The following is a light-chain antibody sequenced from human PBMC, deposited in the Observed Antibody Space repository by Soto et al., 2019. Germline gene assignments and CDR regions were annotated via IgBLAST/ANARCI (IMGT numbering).Light chain of an antibody. CDR1: QSISSW. CDR3: QQYNFYSRT. CDR2: KAS. J-gene: IGKJ1*01. Sequence: DIPMTQSPSTLSASVGETVTITCRASQSISSWLAWYQQKPGKAPKLLIYKASSLQSGVPSRFSGIGSGTEFTLTISSLQPDDFATYYCQQYNFYSRTFGQGTKVEIK. V-gene: IGKV1-5*03.